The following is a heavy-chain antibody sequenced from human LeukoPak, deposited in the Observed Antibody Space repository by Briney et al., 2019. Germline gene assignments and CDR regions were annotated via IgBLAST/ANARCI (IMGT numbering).Heavy chain of an antibody. D-gene: IGHD1-26*01. CDR3: VKDLGRYRNNCFDY. CDR1: GFTFSDYY. CDR2: ISSSSSYT. V-gene: IGHV3-11*05. J-gene: IGHJ4*02. Sequence: GGSLRLSCAASGFTFSDYYMSWIRQAPGKGLEWVSYISSSSSYTNYAGSVKGRFTISRDNAKNSLYLQMNSLRAEDTAVYYCVKDLGRYRNNCFDYWGQGTLVTVSS.